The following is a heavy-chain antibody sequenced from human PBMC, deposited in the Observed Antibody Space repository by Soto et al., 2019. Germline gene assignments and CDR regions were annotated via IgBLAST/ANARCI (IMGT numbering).Heavy chain of an antibody. J-gene: IGHJ4*02. CDR2: IIPIFGTA. CDR1: GGTFSSYA. V-gene: IGHV1-69*01. D-gene: IGHD6-13*01. Sequence: QVQLVQSGAEVKKPGSSVKVSCKASGGTFSSYAISWVRQAPGQGLEWMGGIIPIFGTAKYAQKFQGRVTRTTDESTSTAYMELSSLRSEDTAVYYSARGLKIAAAGTGFDYWGQGTLVTVSS. CDR3: ARGLKIAAAGTGFDY.